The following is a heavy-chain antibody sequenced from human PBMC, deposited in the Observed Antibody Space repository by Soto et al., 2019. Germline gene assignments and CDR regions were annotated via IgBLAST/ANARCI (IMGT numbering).Heavy chain of an antibody. V-gene: IGHV4-31*03. CDR1: GGSISSGGYS. CDR3: AREWRDYYFDY. J-gene: IGHJ4*02. CDR2: IYYSGST. Sequence: PSETLSLTCTVCGGSISSGGYSWSWIRQHPGKGLEWIGYIYYSGSTYYNPSLKSRVTISVDTSKNQFSLKLSSVTAADTAVYYCAREWRDYYFDYWGQGTLITVSS.